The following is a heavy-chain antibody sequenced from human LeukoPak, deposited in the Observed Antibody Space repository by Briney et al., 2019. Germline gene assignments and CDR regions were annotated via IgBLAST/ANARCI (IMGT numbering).Heavy chain of an antibody. CDR2: VNPNSGST. CDR1: GYTFTSYD. V-gene: IGHV1-8*01. J-gene: IGHJ5*02. CDR3: ATSYSSSWNPRFDP. D-gene: IGHD6-13*01. Sequence: ASVKVSCKTSGYTFTSYDINWVRQATGKGLEWMGWVNPNSGSTDYAQKFQGRVTMTRNTSITTAYMELSSLRSEDTAVYYCATSYSSSWNPRFDPWGQGTLVTVSS.